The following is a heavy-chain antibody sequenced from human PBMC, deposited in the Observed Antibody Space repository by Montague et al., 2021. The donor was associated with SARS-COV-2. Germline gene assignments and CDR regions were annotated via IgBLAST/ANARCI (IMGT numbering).Heavy chain of an antibody. D-gene: IGHD3-10*01. Sequence: SLRLSCAASGFTVSSNHMSWVRQAPGKGLEWVSVIYSGGSTYYADSVKGRSTISRDNSKNTLYLQMNSLRAEDTAVYYCARGGSWFGELFTSYYYYYMDVWGNWPTVTVSS. CDR3: ARGGSWFGELFTSYYYYYMDV. V-gene: IGHV3-66*02. CDR1: GFTVSSNH. CDR2: IYSGGST. J-gene: IGHJ6*03.